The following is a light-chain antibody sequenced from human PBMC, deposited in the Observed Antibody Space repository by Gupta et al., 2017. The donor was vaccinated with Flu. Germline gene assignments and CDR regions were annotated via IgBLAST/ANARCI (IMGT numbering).Light chain of an antibody. CDR2: EVS. CDR3: SSYTSSSTPYV. V-gene: IGLV2-14*01. CDR1: SSDVGGYNY. Sequence: QSALTQPASVSGSPGPPITISCTGTSSDVGGYNYVSWYQQHPGKAPKLMIYEVSNRPSGVSNRFSGSKSGNTASLTISGLQAEDEADYYCSSYTSSSTPYVFGTGTKVTVL. J-gene: IGLJ1*01.